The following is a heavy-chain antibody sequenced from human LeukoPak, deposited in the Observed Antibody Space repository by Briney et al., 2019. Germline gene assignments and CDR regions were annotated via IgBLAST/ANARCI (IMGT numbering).Heavy chain of an antibody. D-gene: IGHD3-10*01. J-gene: IGHJ5*02. Sequence: PSETLSLTCTVSGDSISSGTYYWNWIRQPAGKGLEWIGRIYTSGSTIYNPSLKSRVTISVDTSKHQVSLKLSSVTAADTAVYYCATSRFSGGLGRFDPWGQGTLVTVSS. CDR3: ATSRFSGGLGRFDP. V-gene: IGHV4-61*02. CDR2: IYTSGST. CDR1: GDSISSGTYY.